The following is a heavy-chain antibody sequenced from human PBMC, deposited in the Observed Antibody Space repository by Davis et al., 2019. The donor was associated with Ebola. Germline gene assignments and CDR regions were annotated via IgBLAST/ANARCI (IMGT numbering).Heavy chain of an antibody. CDR2: IYSGGST. V-gene: IGHV3-53*04. Sequence: PGGSLRLSCAASGFTVSSNYMSWVRQAPGKGLEWVSVIYSGGSTYYADSVKGRFTISRHNSKNTLYLQMNSLKAEDTAVYYCARWVVPAAMNPNSYGMDVWGQGTTVTVSS. CDR3: ARWVVPAAMNPNSYGMDV. J-gene: IGHJ6*02. CDR1: GFTVSSNY. D-gene: IGHD2-2*01.